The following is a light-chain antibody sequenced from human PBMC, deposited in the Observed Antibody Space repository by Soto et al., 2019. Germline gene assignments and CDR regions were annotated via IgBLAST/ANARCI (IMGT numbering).Light chain of an antibody. Sequence: DIVMTQSPDSLAVSLGERATINCKSSQSLLHSFNNANRLAWYQQKPGQPPKLLIYWASTRESGVPDRFSGSVSGRDFTLTISSLQAEDVAVYYCQQYYGNPPYTFGQGTKLEIK. CDR1: QSLLHSFNNANR. CDR2: WAS. CDR3: QQYYGNPPYT. V-gene: IGKV4-1*01. J-gene: IGKJ2*01.